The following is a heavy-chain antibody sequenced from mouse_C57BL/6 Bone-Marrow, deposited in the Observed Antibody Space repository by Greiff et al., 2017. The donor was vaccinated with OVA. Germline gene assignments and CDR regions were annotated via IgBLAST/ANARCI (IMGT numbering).Heavy chain of an antibody. J-gene: IGHJ3*02. Sequence: EVKVVESGGGLVQSGRSLRLSCATSGFTFSDFYMEWVRQAPGKGLEWIAASRNKANDYTTEYSASVKGRFIVSRDTSQSILYLQMNALRAEDTAIYYCARDLDGSSPLGYWGQGTLVTVSA. CDR1: GFTFSDFY. D-gene: IGHD1-1*01. CDR3: ARDLDGSSPLGY. V-gene: IGHV7-1*01. CDR2: SRNKANDYTT.